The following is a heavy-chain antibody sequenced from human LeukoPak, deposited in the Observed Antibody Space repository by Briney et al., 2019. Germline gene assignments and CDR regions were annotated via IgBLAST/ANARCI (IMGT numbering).Heavy chain of an antibody. J-gene: IGHJ4*02. D-gene: IGHD3-10*01. CDR1: GFSVSSNY. CDR3: ARGAYGSGSHDY. Sequence: GGSLRLSCAASGFSVSSNYMSWVRQAPGKGLEWVSVIYSGGSTYYADSVKGRFTTSRDNSKNTLYLQMNSLRAEDTAVYYCARGAYGSGSHDYWGQGTLVTVSS. CDR2: IYSGGST. V-gene: IGHV3-66*01.